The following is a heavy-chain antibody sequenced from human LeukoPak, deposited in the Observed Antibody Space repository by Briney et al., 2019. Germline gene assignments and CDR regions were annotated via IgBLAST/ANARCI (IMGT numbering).Heavy chain of an antibody. V-gene: IGHV3-11*04. CDR2: IVGSGDNK. D-gene: IGHD3-22*01. J-gene: IGHJ4*02. CDR1: GASISSYS. CDR3: ARVDGVVDYYFDY. Sequence: LSLTCIVSGASISSYSWSWIRQPAGKGLEWVAYIVGSGDNKQYADSVRGRFTISRDNAKNSLYLQMNSLRAEDTAVYYCARVDGVVDYYFDYWGQGTLVTVSS.